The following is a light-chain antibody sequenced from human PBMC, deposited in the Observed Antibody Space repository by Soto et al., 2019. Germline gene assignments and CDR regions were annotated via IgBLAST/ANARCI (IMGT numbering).Light chain of an antibody. CDR3: SSSTTGSTLVV. J-gene: IGLJ2*01. CDR2: DVT. V-gene: IGLV2-14*03. CDR1: ASDVGDYNS. Sequence: QSALTQPASVSGSPGQSITISCTGTASDVGDYNSVSWYQHHPGKAPKLMIYDVTHRPSGVSNRFSGSKSGNTASLIISGLQAEDEADYYCSSSTTGSTLVVFGGGTKVTVL.